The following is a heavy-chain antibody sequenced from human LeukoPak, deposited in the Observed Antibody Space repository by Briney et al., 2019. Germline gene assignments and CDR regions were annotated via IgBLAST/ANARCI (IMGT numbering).Heavy chain of an antibody. V-gene: IGHV3-7*03. Sequence: GGSLRLSCAASGFTFSSYWMSWVRQAPGKGLEWVANIKQDGSEKYYVDSVKGRFTISRDNAKNSLYLQMNSLKTEDTAVYYCTRREPYSSGWYLKNWFDPWGQGTLVTVSS. D-gene: IGHD6-19*01. CDR1: GFTFSSYW. CDR2: IKQDGSEK. J-gene: IGHJ5*02. CDR3: TRREPYSSGWYLKNWFDP.